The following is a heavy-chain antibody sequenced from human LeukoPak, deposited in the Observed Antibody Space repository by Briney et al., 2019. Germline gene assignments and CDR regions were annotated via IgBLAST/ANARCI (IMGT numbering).Heavy chain of an antibody. Sequence: GGSLRLSCAASGFTFSSYGMHWVRQAPGKGLEWVSSISSSSTYIYADSVKGRFTISRDNAKNSLYLQMNSLRVEDTAVYYCARDQGYDSRGYYYPYYIDYWGQGTLVTVSS. V-gene: IGHV3-21*01. CDR3: ARDQGYDSRGYYYPYYIDY. D-gene: IGHD3-22*01. J-gene: IGHJ4*02. CDR1: GFTFSSYG. CDR2: ISSSSTYI.